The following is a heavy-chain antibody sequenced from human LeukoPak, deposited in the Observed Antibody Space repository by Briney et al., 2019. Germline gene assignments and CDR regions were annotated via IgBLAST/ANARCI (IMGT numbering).Heavy chain of an antibody. Sequence: ASVKVSCKASGYTFTSYYMRWVRQAPGQGLEWMGIINPSGGSTSYAQKFQGRVTMTRDTSTSTVYMELSSLRSEDTAVYYCARTYGGNSVFGEPFDYWGQRTLVTVSS. CDR2: INPSGGST. CDR3: ARTYGGNSVFGEPFDY. D-gene: IGHD4-23*01. J-gene: IGHJ4*02. V-gene: IGHV1-46*01. CDR1: GYTFTSYY.